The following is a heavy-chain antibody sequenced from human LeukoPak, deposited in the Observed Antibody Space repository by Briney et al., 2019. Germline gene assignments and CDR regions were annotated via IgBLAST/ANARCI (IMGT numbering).Heavy chain of an antibody. V-gene: IGHV3-20*04. J-gene: IGHJ5*02. D-gene: IGHD4-17*01. CDR1: GFTFDDYG. CDR2: INWNGGST. CDR3: ARVPFTVTAQYWFDP. Sequence: GGSLRLSSAASGFTFDDYGMSWVRQAPGKGLEWVSGINWNGGSTGYADSVKGRFTISRDNAKNSLYLQMNSLRAEDTALYYCARVPFTVTAQYWFDPWGQGTLVTVSS.